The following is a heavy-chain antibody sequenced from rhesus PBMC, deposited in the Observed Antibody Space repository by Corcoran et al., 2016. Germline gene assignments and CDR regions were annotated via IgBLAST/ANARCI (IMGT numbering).Heavy chain of an antibody. J-gene: IGHJ4*01. CDR2: IYGGTTIT. CDR3: ASGFLSGPIDY. CDR1: GGSISESYR. D-gene: IGHD3-3*01. Sequence: QVQLQESGPGVVKPSETLSLTCAVSGGSISESYRWRWCRQPPGKGMEWIGEIYGGTTITNYNPTLMRRLTISNDTSKNQVSVKLSSVTAADTAVYYCASGFLSGPIDYWGQGVLVTVSS. V-gene: IGHV4S10*01.